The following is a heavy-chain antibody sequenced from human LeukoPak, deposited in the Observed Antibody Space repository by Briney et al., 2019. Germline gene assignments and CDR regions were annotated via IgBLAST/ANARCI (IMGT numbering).Heavy chain of an antibody. D-gene: IGHD3-10*01. CDR1: GFTFSSYG. J-gene: IGHJ6*02. CDR3: ARVMGSGIFSGMDV. Sequence: SGGSLRLSCAASGFTFSSYGMHWVRQAPGKGLEWVTVISNDGRSKYYADSVQGRFTISRDNSKNTLYLQMNSLRAEDTAVYYCARVMGSGIFSGMDVWGQGTTVTVSS. CDR2: ISNDGRSK. V-gene: IGHV3-30*03.